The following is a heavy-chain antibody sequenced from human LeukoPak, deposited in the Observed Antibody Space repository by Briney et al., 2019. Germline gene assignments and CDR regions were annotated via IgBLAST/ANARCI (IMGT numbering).Heavy chain of an antibody. D-gene: IGHD6-19*01. CDR1: GFTFSSYA. J-gene: IGHJ4*02. CDR2: ISGSGGST. CDR3: SKDHEGGPTLAVAGTNFDY. V-gene: IGHV3-23*01. Sequence: PGGSLRLSCAASGFTFSSYAMSWVRQAPGKGLEWVSAISGSGGSTYYADSVKGRFTISRDNSKNTLYLQINTLRAEDTAVYYCSKDHEGGPTLAVAGTNFDYWGQGTLVTVSS.